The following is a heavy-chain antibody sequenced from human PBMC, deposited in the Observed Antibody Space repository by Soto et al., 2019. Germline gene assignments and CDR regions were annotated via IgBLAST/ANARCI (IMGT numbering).Heavy chain of an antibody. CDR2: IYYGGST. CDR1: GGSISSYY. J-gene: IGHJ6*02. V-gene: IGHV4-59*01. Sequence: SETLSLTCTVSGGSISSYYWSWIRQPPGKGLEWIGYIYYGGSTNYNPSLKSRVTISVDTSKNQFSLKLSSVTAADTAVHYFARGLGTAAAFYYYYGMDVWGQGTTVTVSS. D-gene: IGHD6-13*01. CDR3: ARGLGTAAAFYYYYGMDV.